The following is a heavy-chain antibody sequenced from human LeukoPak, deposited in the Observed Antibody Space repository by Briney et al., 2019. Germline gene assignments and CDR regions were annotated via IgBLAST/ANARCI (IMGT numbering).Heavy chain of an antibody. Sequence: PGGSLRLSCAASGFTFSSYAMHWVRQAPGKGLEWVAVISYDGSNKYYADSVKGRFTISRDNAKNSLYLQMNSLRAEDTAVYYCARELTMSRWFDPWGQGTLVTVSS. J-gene: IGHJ5*02. CDR1: GFTFSSYA. CDR2: ISYDGSNK. CDR3: ARELTMSRWFDP. D-gene: IGHD3-22*01. V-gene: IGHV3-30*04.